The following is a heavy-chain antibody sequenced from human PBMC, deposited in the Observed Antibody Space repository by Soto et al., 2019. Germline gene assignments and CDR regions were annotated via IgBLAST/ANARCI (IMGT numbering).Heavy chain of an antibody. CDR1: GGTFSSYA. CDR3: ARLSGIAAAGTGYYGMDV. J-gene: IGHJ6*02. CDR2: IIPIFGTA. V-gene: IGHV1-69*06. D-gene: IGHD6-13*01. Sequence: QVQLVQSGAEVKKPGSSVKVSCKASGGTFSSYAISWVRQAPGQGLEWMGGIIPIFGTANYAQKFQGRVTITADKSTSTAYMELSSLRSEDTAVYYCARLSGIAAAGTGYYGMDVWGQGTTVTVSS.